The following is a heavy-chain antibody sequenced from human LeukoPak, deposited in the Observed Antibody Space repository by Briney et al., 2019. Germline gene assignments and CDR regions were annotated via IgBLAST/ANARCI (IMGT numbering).Heavy chain of an antibody. CDR1: GFTVSDHY. CDR2: IRKKSDRYTT. D-gene: IGHD2-15*01. J-gene: IGHJ1*01. Sequence: GGSLRLSCVASGFTVSDHYLDWVRQAPGKGLERVGLIRKKSDRYTTEYAASVEGRFTISRDDSTNSVYLQMSSLKSEDTAVYYCADIGGGGSNTRWGEGTVVTVSS. CDR3: ADIGGGGSNTR. V-gene: IGHV3-72*01.